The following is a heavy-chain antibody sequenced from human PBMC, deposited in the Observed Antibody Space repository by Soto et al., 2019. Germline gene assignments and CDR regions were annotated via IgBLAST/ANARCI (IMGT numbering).Heavy chain of an antibody. CDR2: VNPKSGNT. J-gene: IGHJ5*02. CDR3: ARPYCDSTSCYTDWFDP. CDR1: GYSFSTYD. Sequence: QVQLVQSGAEVKKPGASVKVSCKASGYSFSTYDINWVRQAAGQGLEWMGWVNPKSGNTDYAQRFRGRVTMTSNTSIRTAYMELSALTPEDTAVYYCARPYCDSTSCYTDWFDPWGQGTLVTFSS. V-gene: IGHV1-8*01. D-gene: IGHD2-2*02.